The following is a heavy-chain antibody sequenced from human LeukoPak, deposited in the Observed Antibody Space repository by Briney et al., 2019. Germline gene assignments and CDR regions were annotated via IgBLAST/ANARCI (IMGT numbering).Heavy chain of an antibody. V-gene: IGHV1-69*05. D-gene: IGHD3-22*01. CDR2: IIPIFGTA. J-gene: IGHJ4*02. CDR3: ARIYDSSGYSHFDY. CDR1: VGTFSSYA. Sequence: SVKVSCKASVGTFSSYAISWVRQAPGQGLEWMGGIIPIFGTANYAQKFQGRVTITTDESTSTAYMELSSLRSEDTAVYYCARIYDSSGYSHFDYWGQGTLVTVAS.